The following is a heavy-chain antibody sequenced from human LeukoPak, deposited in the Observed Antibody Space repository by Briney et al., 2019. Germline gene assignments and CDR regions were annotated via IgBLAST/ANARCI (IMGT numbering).Heavy chain of an antibody. CDR3: AREYNWNAFDI. CDR1: GDSISGANYY. J-gene: IGHJ3*02. CDR2: ISTSGST. V-gene: IGHV4-61*02. D-gene: IGHD1-1*01. Sequence: SQTLSLTCTVSGDSISGANYYWTWIRQPADKGLEWIGRISTSGSTSYDPSLKSRVTISVDTSKNQFFLNLNSVTAADTAVYYCAREYNWNAFDIWGQGTMVTVSS.